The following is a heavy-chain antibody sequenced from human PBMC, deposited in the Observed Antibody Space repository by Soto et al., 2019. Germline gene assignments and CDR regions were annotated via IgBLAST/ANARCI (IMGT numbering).Heavy chain of an antibody. CDR1: GYTFTSYG. Sequence: ASVKVSCKASGYTFTSYGISWVRQAPGQGLEWMGWISAYNGNTEYAQNFQGRVTMTTDTSTSTAYMELRRVRSDDTAVYYCARDGRVVAVAGTDYYYGMDVWGQGTTLTVSS. CDR2: ISAYNGNT. CDR3: ARDGRVVAVAGTDYYYGMDV. V-gene: IGHV1-18*04. J-gene: IGHJ6*02. D-gene: IGHD6-19*01.